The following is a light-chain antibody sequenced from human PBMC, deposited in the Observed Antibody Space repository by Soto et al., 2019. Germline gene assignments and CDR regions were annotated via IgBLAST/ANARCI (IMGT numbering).Light chain of an antibody. CDR2: EVS. J-gene: IGLJ2*01. Sequence: QSVLTQPASLSGSPGQSITISCTGTSNDVGGYNFVSWYQQYPGKAPQLIIYEVSNRPSGVSPRFSGSKSGNTASLTISGLQAEDEAHYYCNSFALPTLVVFGEATKVTVL. CDR3: NSFALPTLVV. V-gene: IGLV2-14*01. CDR1: SNDVGGYNF.